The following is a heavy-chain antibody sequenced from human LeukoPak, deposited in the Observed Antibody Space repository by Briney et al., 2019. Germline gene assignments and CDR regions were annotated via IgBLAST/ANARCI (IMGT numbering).Heavy chain of an antibody. J-gene: IGHJ4*02. D-gene: IGHD1-26*01. CDR1: GGSISSYY. Sequence: PSKTLSLTCIVSGGSISSYYWSWVRQAPGKGLEWVSTFSGSDGSTYYADSVRGRFTISRDISKNTLYLQMNSLRAEDTAIYYCAKHTIRNLVGATVDYWGQGTLVTVSS. CDR3: AKHTIRNLVGATVDY. CDR2: FSGSDGST. V-gene: IGHV3-23*01.